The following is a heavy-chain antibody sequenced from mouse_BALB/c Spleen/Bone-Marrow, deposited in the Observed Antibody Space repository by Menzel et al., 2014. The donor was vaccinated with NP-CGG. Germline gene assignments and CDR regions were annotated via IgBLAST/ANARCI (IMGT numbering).Heavy chain of an antibody. CDR3: AREGWLLRFDY. CDR2: INPYNDGT. Sequence: EVQLQESGPELVKPGASVKMSCKASGYTFTAYVMHWVKQKPGQGLEWIGYINPYNDGTNYTEEFKGKATLTSGIPSSTAYMELSSLTSEDSAVYYCAREGWLLRFDYWGQGTTLTVSS. V-gene: IGHV1-14*01. D-gene: IGHD2-3*01. CDR1: GYTFTAYV. J-gene: IGHJ2*01.